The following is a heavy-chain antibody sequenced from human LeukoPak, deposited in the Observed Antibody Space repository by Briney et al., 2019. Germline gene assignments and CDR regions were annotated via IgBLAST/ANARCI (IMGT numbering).Heavy chain of an antibody. D-gene: IGHD1-26*01. V-gene: IGHV3-74*01. Sequence: GGSLRLSCAASGFTFSSYSMNWVRQAPGKGLEWVSRIDIDGSRTTYADSVKGRFTISRGNAKNMLYLQMNSLKAEDTAVYYCARGAKWELLGGDTFDIWGQGTMVTVSS. CDR2: IDIDGSRT. J-gene: IGHJ3*02. CDR3: ARGAKWELLGGDTFDI. CDR1: GFTFSSYS.